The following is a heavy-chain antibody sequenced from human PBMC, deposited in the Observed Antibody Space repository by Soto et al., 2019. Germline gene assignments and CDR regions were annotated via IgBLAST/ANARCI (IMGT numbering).Heavy chain of an antibody. D-gene: IGHD5-18*01. CDR2: INPSGGST. CDR1: GYTFTSYY. Sequence: ASVKVSCKASGYTFTSYYMHWVRQAPGQGLEWMGIINPSGGSTSYAQKFQGRVTMTRDTSTSTVYMELSSLRSEDTAVYYCAAAVSAMAPVNWGQGTLVTVSS. V-gene: IGHV1-46*01. CDR3: AAAVSAMAPVN. J-gene: IGHJ4*02.